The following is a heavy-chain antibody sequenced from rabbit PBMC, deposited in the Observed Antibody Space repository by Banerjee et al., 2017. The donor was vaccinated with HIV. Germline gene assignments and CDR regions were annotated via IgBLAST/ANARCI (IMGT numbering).Heavy chain of an antibody. CDR3: ARGNDWAFKL. CDR2: ITGSGNT. V-gene: IGHV1S45*01. J-gene: IGHJ4*01. D-gene: IGHD2-1*01. CDR1: GFSFSSAYD. Sequence: QEQLVESGGGLVQPGASLTLTCTASGFSFSSAYDMCWVRQAPGKGLEWIACITGSGNTYYAGWAKGRFTISKTSSTTVTLQMTSLTAADTATYFCARGNDWAFKLWGPGTLVTVS.